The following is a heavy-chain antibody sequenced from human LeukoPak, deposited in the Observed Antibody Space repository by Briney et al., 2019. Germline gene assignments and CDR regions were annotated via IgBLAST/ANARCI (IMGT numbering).Heavy chain of an antibody. CDR1: GFTFSSYA. J-gene: IGHJ4*02. V-gene: IGHV3-23*01. Sequence: PGGSLRLSCGASGFTFSSYAMSWVRQAPGKGLEWVSSISGNGDDTAYADSVKGRCNISRDTSKNTVYLQIESLKAEDTAIYYCAKPPPDSSSWLFDYWGQGTLVTVSS. CDR2: ISGNGDDT. CDR3: AKPPPDSSSWLFDY. D-gene: IGHD6-13*01.